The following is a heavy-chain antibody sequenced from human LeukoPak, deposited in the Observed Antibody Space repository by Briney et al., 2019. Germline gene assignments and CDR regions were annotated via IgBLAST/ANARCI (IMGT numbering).Heavy chain of an antibody. V-gene: IGHV1-2*02. CDR3: ARSLHYDILTGYT. Sequence: GASVKVSCKASGYTFTDYFMHWVRQAPGQGLEWMSWINPNSGGTNYAQRFQGRVTMTRDTSISTVYMELSRLRSDDTAVYYCARSLHYDILTGYTWGQGTLVTVSS. J-gene: IGHJ5*02. D-gene: IGHD3-9*01. CDR1: GYTFTDYF. CDR2: INPNSGGT.